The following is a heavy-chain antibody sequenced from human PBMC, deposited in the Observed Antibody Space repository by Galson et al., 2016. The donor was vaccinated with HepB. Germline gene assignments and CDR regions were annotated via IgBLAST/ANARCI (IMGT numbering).Heavy chain of an antibody. D-gene: IGHD4-17*01. CDR2: ISGNSGNI. CDR3: AKDNDYGPWGYFDS. J-gene: IGHJ4*02. Sequence: SLRLSCAASGFMFDDYAMHWVRQVPGKGLEWVSGISGNSGNIIYADSVKGRFTISRDNAKNSLYLQMNSLRPEDTALYYCAKDNDYGPWGYFDSWGQGTQLTVSS. CDR1: GFMFDDYA. V-gene: IGHV3-9*01.